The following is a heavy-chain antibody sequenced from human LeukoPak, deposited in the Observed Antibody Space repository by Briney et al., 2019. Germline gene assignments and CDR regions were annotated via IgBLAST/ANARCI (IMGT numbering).Heavy chain of an antibody. CDR1: GGSISSGDYY. D-gene: IGHD2-15*01. CDR3: AGCSGASCYYITSPLYFDY. J-gene: IGHJ4*02. CDR2: IYYSGST. V-gene: IGHV4-30-4*01. Sequence: SETLSLTCTVSGGSISSGDYYWSWIRQPPGKGLEWIGYIYYSGSTYYNPSLKSRVTISVDTSKNQFSLKLSSVTAADTAVYYCAGCSGASCYYITSPLYFDYWGQGTLVTVSS.